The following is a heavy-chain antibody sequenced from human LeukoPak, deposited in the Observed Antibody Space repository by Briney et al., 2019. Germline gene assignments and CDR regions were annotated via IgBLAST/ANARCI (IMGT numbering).Heavy chain of an antibody. D-gene: IGHD2-2*01. J-gene: IGHJ3*02. Sequence: GAXVKVSCKASGYTFTGYDMQWVRQAPGQGLEWMGWINPNSGGTNYAQKLQGRVTMTRDTSIRTDYMELGRLRYDDTAVYYCARERYYCSSTSCYSTVDAFDIWGQGTMVTVSS. CDR2: INPNSGGT. CDR1: GYTFTGYD. CDR3: ARERYYCSSTSCYSTVDAFDI. V-gene: IGHV1-2*02.